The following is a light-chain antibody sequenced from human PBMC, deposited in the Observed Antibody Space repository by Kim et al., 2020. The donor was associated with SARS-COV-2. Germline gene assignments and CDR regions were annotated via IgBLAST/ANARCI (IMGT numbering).Light chain of an antibody. J-gene: IGKJ4*01. CDR3: QQRSDWPYT. CDR2: HAS. V-gene: IGKV3-11*02. CDR1: QSVSSY. Sequence: EIVLTQSPATLSLSPGERVTLSGRASQSVSSYLAWYQQKPGQAPRLLIYHASNRATGIPARFSGGGAGSVFSITSSRLKPEDFAVYYYQQRSDWPYTFGGGTKVDIK.